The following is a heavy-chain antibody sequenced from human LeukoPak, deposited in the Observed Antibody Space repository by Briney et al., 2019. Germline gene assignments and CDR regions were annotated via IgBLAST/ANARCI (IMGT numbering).Heavy chain of an antibody. CDR1: GFNFAAYA. D-gene: IGHD2-21*02. J-gene: IGHJ4*02. Sequence: GGSLRISCAASGFNFAAYAMSWVRQAPGKGLEWVSGISETGRTTSYTDSVKGRFTISGDNSKNTLHLQMNRLRAEDTALYYCAKDHDNTDYYYYFDSWGQGTLVTVSS. CDR2: ISETGRTT. V-gene: IGHV3-23*01. CDR3: AKDHDNTDYYYYFDS.